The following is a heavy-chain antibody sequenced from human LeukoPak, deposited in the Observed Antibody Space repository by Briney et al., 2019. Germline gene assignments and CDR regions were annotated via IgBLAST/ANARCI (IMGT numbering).Heavy chain of an antibody. Sequence: GSLRLSCAASGFTFSTYAMSWVRQAPGKGLEWVSSISSSSYIYYADSVKGRFTISRDNAKNSLYLQMNSLRAEDTAVYYCARDSHEWLFDYWGQGTLVTVSS. CDR3: ARDSHEWLFDY. CDR1: GFTFSTYA. V-gene: IGHV3-21*01. CDR2: ISSSSYI. J-gene: IGHJ4*02. D-gene: IGHD3-3*01.